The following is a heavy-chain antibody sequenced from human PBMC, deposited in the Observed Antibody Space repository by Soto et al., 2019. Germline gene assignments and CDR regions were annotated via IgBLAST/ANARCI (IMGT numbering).Heavy chain of an antibody. CDR1: GYSFTSYW. V-gene: IGHV5-10-1*01. J-gene: IGHJ6*02. CDR3: ARHKIAAAGTGDYYCGMDF. Sequence: GESLKLSCKGSGYSFTSYWMSWVRQMPGKGLEGMGRIDSNESYTKYSPSFQGHDTIPADKSISTAYLQWTSLKASDTAMYYCARHKIAAAGTGDYYCGMDFWGQGTMVTVSS. CDR2: IDSNESYT. D-gene: IGHD6-13*01.